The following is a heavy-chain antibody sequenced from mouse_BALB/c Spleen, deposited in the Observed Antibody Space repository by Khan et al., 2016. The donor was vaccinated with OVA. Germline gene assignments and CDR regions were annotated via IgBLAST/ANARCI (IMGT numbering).Heavy chain of an antibody. CDR1: GYTFTNYW. Sequence: LQQSGGEVIRPGTSVRISCKASGYTFTNYWLGWIRQRPGHGLEWIGDIYPGGYFTNYNEHFKGKATLTVDTSSSTANMQLSSLTSEDSAVYFCARWATWYFDVWGAGTTVTVSS. V-gene: IGHV1-63*02. CDR3: ARWATWYFDV. D-gene: IGHD3-1*01. J-gene: IGHJ1*01. CDR2: IYPGGYFT.